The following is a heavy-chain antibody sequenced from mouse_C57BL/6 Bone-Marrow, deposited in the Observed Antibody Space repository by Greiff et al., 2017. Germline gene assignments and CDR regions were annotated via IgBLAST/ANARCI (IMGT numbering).Heavy chain of an antibody. J-gene: IGHJ2*01. Sequence: QVTLKESGPGILQPSQTLSLTFSFSGFSLSTFGMGVGRIRQPSGKGLEWLAHIWWDDDKYYNPALRRRPTSSKDTSKNQVFLRIAHVDTAGTATYYWARIDVDWDVTGIDYWGQGTTLTVSS. D-gene: IGHD4-1*01. CDR1: GFSLSTFGMG. V-gene: IGHV8-8*01. CDR3: ARIDVDWDVTGIDY. CDR2: IWWDDDK.